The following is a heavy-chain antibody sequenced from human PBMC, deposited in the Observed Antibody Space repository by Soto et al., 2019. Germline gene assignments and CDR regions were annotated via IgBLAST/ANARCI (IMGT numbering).Heavy chain of an antibody. D-gene: IGHD3-16*01. CDR3: AKVFRSIICHGAFDI. CDR2: VSVSGDST. V-gene: IGHV3-23*01. J-gene: IGHJ3*02. CDR1: NHG. Sequence: NHGGSWISQKQGKGLEWVSSVSVSGDSTYYVDSVKGRFTISRDNSKNTLSLQMNSLRAEDTAVYYCAKVFRSIICHGAFDIWGQGTMVTVSS.